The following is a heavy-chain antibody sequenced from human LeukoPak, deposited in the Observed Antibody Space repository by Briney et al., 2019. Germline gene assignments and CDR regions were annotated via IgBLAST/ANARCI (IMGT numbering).Heavy chain of an antibody. CDR2: ISYSGST. D-gene: IGHD2-15*01. V-gene: IGHV4-30-4*08. CDR3: AREEGGYVGY. CDR1: VGSISSGDYY. Sequence: SETLSLTCTVFVGSISSGDYYWSWIRQPPGKGLEWIGYISYSGSTYYNPSLESRVTISVGMSKNQLSLKLYSVTAADTAVYYCAREEGGYVGYWGQGTPVTVSS. J-gene: IGHJ4*02.